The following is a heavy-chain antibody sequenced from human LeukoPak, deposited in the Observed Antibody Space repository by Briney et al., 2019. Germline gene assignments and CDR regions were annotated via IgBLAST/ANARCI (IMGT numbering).Heavy chain of an antibody. J-gene: IGHJ4*02. CDR2: ISSSSNHI. D-gene: IGHD1-1*01. CDR1: GFTFNTYT. CDR3: VREKKGTITDFDY. V-gene: IGHV3-21*01. Sequence: GGSLRLSCAASGFTFNTYTMNWVRQAPGKGLEWVSSISSSSNHIYYADSVKGRFTISRDNAANSLYLQINSLRAEDTAVYYCVREKKGTITDFDYWGQGTLVTVSS.